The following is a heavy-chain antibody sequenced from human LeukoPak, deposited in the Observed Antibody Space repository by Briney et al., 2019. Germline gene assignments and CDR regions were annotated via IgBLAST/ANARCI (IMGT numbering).Heavy chain of an antibody. Sequence: ASVKVSCKASGYTFTSYVITWVRQAPGQGLEWMGLISAYNGNTNYAQKIQGRVTMTTDTSTSTAYMELRSLTSDDTAVYYYARDRHYYDSSAPGVHFDYWGREPWSPSPQ. D-gene: IGHD3-22*01. CDR1: GYTFTSYV. J-gene: IGHJ4*02. CDR3: ARDRHYYDSSAPGVHFDY. V-gene: IGHV1-18*01. CDR2: ISAYNGNT.